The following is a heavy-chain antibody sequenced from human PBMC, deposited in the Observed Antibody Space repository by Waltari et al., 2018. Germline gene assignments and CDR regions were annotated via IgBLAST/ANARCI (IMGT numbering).Heavy chain of an antibody. Sequence: EVQLLESGGGLVQPGGCLRLSCAASGSPVNRYAMRWVRQAPGKGLEWVSVIYSGGSSTYYADSVRGRFTISRDNSKNTLYLQMNSLRAEDTGVYYCAKYRYYDNSGFSDYWGQGTLVTVSS. V-gene: IGHV3-23*03. D-gene: IGHD3-22*01. CDR3: AKYRYYDNSGFSDY. CDR1: GSPVNRYA. CDR2: IYSGGSST. J-gene: IGHJ4*02.